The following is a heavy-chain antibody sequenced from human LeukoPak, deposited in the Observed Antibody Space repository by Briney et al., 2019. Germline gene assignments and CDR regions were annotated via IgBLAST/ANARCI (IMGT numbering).Heavy chain of an antibody. J-gene: IGHJ4*02. V-gene: IGHV3-9*01. CDR3: ARGTYYDILTPEDY. D-gene: IGHD3-9*01. CDR2: ISWNSGRI. CDR1: GFTFDDYG. Sequence: GGSLRLSCAASGFTFDDYGMDWVRQAPGKGLEWVSGISWNSGRIGYADSVKGRFTISRDNAKNSLYLQMNSLRAEDTALYYCARGTYYDILTPEDYWGQGTLVTVSS.